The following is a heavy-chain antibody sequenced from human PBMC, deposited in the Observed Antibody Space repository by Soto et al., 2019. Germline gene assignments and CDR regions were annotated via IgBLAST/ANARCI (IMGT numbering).Heavy chain of an antibody. CDR1: GGSFSSYA. CDR2: IIPMFGKP. CDR3: ARVIGGSGWYGSFGS. D-gene: IGHD6-19*01. Sequence: QVQLMQSGAEVKKPGSSVKVSCKASGGSFSSYAINWVRQAPGQGLEWMGGIIPMFGKPNYAQKFQGRATITADESTNTAYMELGSLRSEDTAVYYCARVIGGSGWYGSFGSWGQGTLVTVSS. V-gene: IGHV1-69*01. J-gene: IGHJ4*02.